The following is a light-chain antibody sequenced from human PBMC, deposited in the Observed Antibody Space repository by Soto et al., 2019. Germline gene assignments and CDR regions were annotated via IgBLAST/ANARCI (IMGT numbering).Light chain of an antibody. CDR2: AAS. J-gene: IGKJ3*01. Sequence: DIQLTQSPSFLSASIGDRVTITCRASQGIGSYLAWYQQKPGEAPKLLIYAASTLQTGVPSRFSGSGSGTEFTLTISSLQPEDFATYYCQQLNSHPRTFGPGTKVDIK. CDR3: QQLNSHPRT. CDR1: QGIGSY. V-gene: IGKV1-9*01.